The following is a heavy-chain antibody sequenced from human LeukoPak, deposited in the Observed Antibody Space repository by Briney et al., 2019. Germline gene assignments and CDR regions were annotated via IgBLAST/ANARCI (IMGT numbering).Heavy chain of an antibody. J-gene: IGHJ4*02. V-gene: IGHV7-4-1*02. CDR2: INTNTGNP. CDR3: ARDREMGGDCGGDCYFPDRSQDY. Sequence: GASVKVSCKASGYTFTSYAMNWVRQAPGQGLEWMGWINTNTGNPTYAQGFTGRFVFSLDTSVSTAYLQISSLKAEDTAVYYCARDREMGGDCGGDCYFPDRSQDYWDQGTLVTVSS. CDR1: GYTFTSYA. D-gene: IGHD2-21*02.